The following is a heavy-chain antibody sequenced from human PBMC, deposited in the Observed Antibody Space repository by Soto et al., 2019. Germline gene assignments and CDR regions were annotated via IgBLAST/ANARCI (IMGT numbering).Heavy chain of an antibody. CDR2: INHSGST. Sequence: PSETLSLTCAVYGGPFSGYYWSWIRQPPGKGLEWIGEINHSGSTNYNPSLKSRVTISVDTSKNQFSLKLSSVTAADTAVYYCARVGATTGSWFDPWGQGTLVTVSS. J-gene: IGHJ5*02. CDR3: ARVGATTGSWFDP. D-gene: IGHD1-26*01. V-gene: IGHV4-34*01. CDR1: GGPFSGYY.